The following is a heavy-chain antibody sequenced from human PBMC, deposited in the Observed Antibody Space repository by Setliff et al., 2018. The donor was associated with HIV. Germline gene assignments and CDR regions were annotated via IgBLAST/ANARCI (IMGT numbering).Heavy chain of an antibody. D-gene: IGHD2-2*01. J-gene: IGHJ3*02. CDR1: GFPFSSYS. V-gene: IGHV3-48*01. CDR3: AAQYLRVDDAFDI. CDR2: ISGSSGSI. Sequence: PGGSLRLSCAASGFPFSSYSMNWFRQAPGKGLEWVSYISGSSGSIYHADSVKGRFTISRDISKNTLYLQMNSLTSEDTAVYYCAAQYLRVDDAFDIWGQGTMVTVSS.